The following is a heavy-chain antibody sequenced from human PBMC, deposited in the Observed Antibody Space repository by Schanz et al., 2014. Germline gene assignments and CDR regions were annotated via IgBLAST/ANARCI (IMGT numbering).Heavy chain of an antibody. J-gene: IGHJ4*02. CDR3: ARDPQYYYGSGRGY. CDR1: GGTFRSYT. CDR2: ITPTLGKV. Sequence: QAPLVQSGAEVKKPGSSVKVSCKASGGTFRSYTVSWVRQAPGQGLEWMGRITPTLGKVDYAQKFQGRVTITADISTSTAYMELISLTSEDTAVYYCARDPQYYYGSGRGYWGQGTLVTVST. D-gene: IGHD3-10*01. V-gene: IGHV1-69*08.